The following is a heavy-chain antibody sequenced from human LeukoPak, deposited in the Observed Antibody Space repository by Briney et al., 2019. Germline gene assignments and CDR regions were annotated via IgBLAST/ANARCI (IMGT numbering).Heavy chain of an antibody. CDR1: GDSIRSSYYY. J-gene: IGHJ6*02. CDR3: AREGYYYYYYGMDV. V-gene: IGHV4-39*07. CDR2: IYDSGST. Sequence: SETLSLTCTVSGDSIRSSYYYWGWIRQPPGKGLEWIGSIYDSGSTYYNPSLKSRVTISVDTSKNQFSLKLNSVTAADTAVYYCAREGYYYYYYGMDVWGQGTTVTVSS.